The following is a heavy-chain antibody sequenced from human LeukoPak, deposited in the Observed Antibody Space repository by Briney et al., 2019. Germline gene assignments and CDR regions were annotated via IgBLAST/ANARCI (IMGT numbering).Heavy chain of an antibody. J-gene: IGHJ4*02. CDR3: AIIRWSTDSYYFDY. V-gene: IGHV3-30*02. D-gene: IGHD5-24*01. Sequence: GGSLRLSCAASGFTFSSYGMHWVRQAPGKGLEWVAFIRYDGSNKYYADSVKGRFTISRDNSKNTLYLQMNSLRAEDTAVYYCAIIRWSTDSYYFDYWGQGTLVTVSS. CDR2: IRYDGSNK. CDR1: GFTFSSYG.